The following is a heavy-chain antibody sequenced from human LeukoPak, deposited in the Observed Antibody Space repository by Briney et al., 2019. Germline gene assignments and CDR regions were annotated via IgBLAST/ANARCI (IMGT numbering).Heavy chain of an antibody. Sequence: GASVKVSCKVSGYTLTELSMHWVRQAPGKGLEWMGGFDPEDGETIYAQKFQGRVTMTEDTSTDTAYMELSSLRSEDTAVYYCARDLGAAGTLSFFDYWGQGTLVTVSS. D-gene: IGHD6-13*01. CDR3: ARDLGAAGTLSFFDY. CDR2: FDPEDGET. V-gene: IGHV1-24*01. J-gene: IGHJ4*02. CDR1: GYTLTELS.